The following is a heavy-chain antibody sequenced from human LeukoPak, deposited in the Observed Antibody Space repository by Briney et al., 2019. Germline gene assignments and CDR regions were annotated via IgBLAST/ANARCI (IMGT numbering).Heavy chain of an antibody. V-gene: IGHV3-20*04. J-gene: IGHJ2*01. D-gene: IGHD1-26*01. Sequence: GGSLRLSCAASGFTFDDYGMSWVRQAPGKGLEWVSGINWNGGSTGYADSAKGRFTISRDNAKNSLYLQMNSLRAEDTALYYCARPMYSGSYPDWYFDLWGRGTLVTVSS. CDR3: ARPMYSGSYPDWYFDL. CDR2: INWNGGST. CDR1: GFTFDDYG.